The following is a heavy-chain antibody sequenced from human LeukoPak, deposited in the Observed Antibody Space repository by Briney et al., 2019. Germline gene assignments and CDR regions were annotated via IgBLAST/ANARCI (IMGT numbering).Heavy chain of an antibody. Sequence: RGESLKISCKGSGYSFTSYWIGWVRQMPGKGLEWMGIIYPGDSDTRYSPSFQGQVTISADKSISTAYLQWSSLKASDTAMYYCARQDPAAKDAFDIWGQGTMVTVSS. CDR1: GYSFTSYW. CDR3: ARQDPAAKDAFDI. V-gene: IGHV5-51*01. D-gene: IGHD2-2*01. CDR2: IYPGDSDT. J-gene: IGHJ3*02.